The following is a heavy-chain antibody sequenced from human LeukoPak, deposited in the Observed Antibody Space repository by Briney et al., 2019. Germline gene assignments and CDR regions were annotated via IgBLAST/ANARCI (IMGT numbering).Heavy chain of an antibody. D-gene: IGHD2-21*01. CDR2: ISSSGSTI. CDR1: GFTFSSYE. CDR3: ARVDRGFHIVVDY. J-gene: IGHJ4*02. Sequence: GGSLRLSCAASGFTFSSYEMKWVRQAPGRGLEGVSYISSSGSTIHYADSVKGRFTNSRDNAKNSLYLQMNSLRAEDTAVYYCARVDRGFHIVVDYWGQGTLVTVSS. V-gene: IGHV3-48*03.